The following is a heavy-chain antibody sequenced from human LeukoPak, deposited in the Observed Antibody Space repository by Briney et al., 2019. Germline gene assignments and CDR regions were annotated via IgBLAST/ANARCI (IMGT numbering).Heavy chain of an antibody. V-gene: IGHV3-30*18. Sequence: GGSLRLSCAASGFTSSNYAMSWVRQAPGKGLEWVAVISYDGSNKYYADSVKGRFTISRDNSKNTLYLQMNSLRAEDTAVYYCAKSYGDYGDYYYGMDVWGQGTTVTVSS. CDR1: GFTSSNYA. CDR2: ISYDGSNK. D-gene: IGHD4-17*01. CDR3: AKSYGDYGDYYYGMDV. J-gene: IGHJ6*02.